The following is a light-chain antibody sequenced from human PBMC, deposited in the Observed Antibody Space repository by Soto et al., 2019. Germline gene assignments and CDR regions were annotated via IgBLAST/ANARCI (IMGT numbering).Light chain of an antibody. Sequence: QSVLTQPASVSGSPGQSITISCTGTSSDIGAYNFVSWYQQHPGKAPKLMLYDVNIRPSGVSNRFSGSKSGNTASLTISGLQAEDEADYYCTSRTTSTTKIFGGGTK. CDR3: TSRTTSTTKI. CDR2: DVN. J-gene: IGLJ2*01. V-gene: IGLV2-14*03. CDR1: SSDIGAYNF.